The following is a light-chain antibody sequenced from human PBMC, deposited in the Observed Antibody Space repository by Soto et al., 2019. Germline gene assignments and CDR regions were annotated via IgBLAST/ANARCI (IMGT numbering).Light chain of an antibody. CDR1: QSVSSSY. J-gene: IGKJ1*01. Sequence: EIVLTQSHGNLSFSPVEISTLSFSSSQSVSSSYLAWYQQKPGQANRLIIYGAYSRATGIKDRFSGSGSGTDFTLTIRRLEPEDFAVYYCKKYGSSQRKFGHGTTGDLK. V-gene: IGKV3-20*01. CDR2: GAY. CDR3: KKYGSSQRK.